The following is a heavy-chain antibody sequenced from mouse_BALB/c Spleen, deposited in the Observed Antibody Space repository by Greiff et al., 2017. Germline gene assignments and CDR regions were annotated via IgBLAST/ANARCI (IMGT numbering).Heavy chain of an antibody. CDR2: INPSTGYT. D-gene: IGHD2-10*02. Sequence: VQLQQSGAELAKPGASVKMSCKASGYTFTSYWMHWVKQRPGQGLEWIGYINPSTGYTEYNQKFKDKATFTADKSSSTAYMQLSSLTSEDSAVYYCARSRVYDNYGGFAYWGQGTLVTVSA. CDR1: GYTFTSYW. V-gene: IGHV1-7*01. J-gene: IGHJ3*01. CDR3: ARSRVYDNYGGFAY.